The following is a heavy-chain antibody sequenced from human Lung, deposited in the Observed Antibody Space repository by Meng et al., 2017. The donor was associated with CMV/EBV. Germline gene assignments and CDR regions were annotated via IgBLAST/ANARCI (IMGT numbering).Heavy chain of an antibody. CDR1: GFTFNTYW. CDR3: VRDQWLVNFDY. D-gene: IGHD6-19*01. V-gene: IGHV3-7*01. Sequence: GESXKISCAASGFTFNTYWMSWVRQAPGKGLEWVAIIKQDGSEKYYVDSVKGRFTISRDNGKKSLYLQMNSLRVEDTAVYYCVRDQWLVNFDYWGQGTTVNVSS. CDR2: IKQDGSEK. J-gene: IGHJ4*02.